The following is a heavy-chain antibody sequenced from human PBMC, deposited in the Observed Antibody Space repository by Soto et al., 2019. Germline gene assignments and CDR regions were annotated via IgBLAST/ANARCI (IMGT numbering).Heavy chain of an antibody. CDR1: GASVTTDSFF. J-gene: IGHJ4*01. CDR2: ISHTGSA. CDR3: ARWELRDFDS. Sequence: PSETLSLTCSVSGASVTTDSFFWSWVRQHPGKGLEWIGYISHTGSAFYNPSLKNRVSISIDTSTDKFSLRLSSLTAADTAVYYCARWELRDFDSWGPGIQVTVSS. V-gene: IGHV4-31*03. D-gene: IGHD1-7*01.